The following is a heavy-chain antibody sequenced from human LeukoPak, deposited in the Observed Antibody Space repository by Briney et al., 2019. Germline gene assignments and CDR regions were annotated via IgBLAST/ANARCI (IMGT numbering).Heavy chain of an antibody. CDR3: ARVVTIFGALALFDY. Sequence: SETLSLTCTVSGGSISSSSYYWGWIRQPPGKGLEWIGSIYYSGSTYYNPSLKSRVTISVDTSKNQFSLKLSSVTAADTAVYYCARVVTIFGALALFDYWGQGTLVTVSS. CDR1: GGSISSSSYY. J-gene: IGHJ4*02. V-gene: IGHV4-39*07. D-gene: IGHD3-3*01. CDR2: IYYSGST.